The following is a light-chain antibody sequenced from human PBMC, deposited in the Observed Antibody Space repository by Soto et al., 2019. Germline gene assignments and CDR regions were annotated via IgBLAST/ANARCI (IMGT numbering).Light chain of an antibody. CDR1: QGIGSY. V-gene: IGKV1-9*01. Sequence: DIQLTQSPSFLSASVGGRVTITCRASQGIGSYLAWYQQKPGKAPKLLIYAATTWQSGAPSRFSGRGSGTEVTLPLSSLQPEDFATYYGQQLNSYPLTFGGGTKVESK. J-gene: IGKJ4*01. CDR3: QQLNSYPLT. CDR2: AAT.